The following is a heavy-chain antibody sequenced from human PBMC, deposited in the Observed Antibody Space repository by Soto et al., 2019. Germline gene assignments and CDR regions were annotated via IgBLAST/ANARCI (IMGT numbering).Heavy chain of an antibody. Sequence: SVKVSCKASGGTFSSYAISWVRQAPGQGLEWMGGIIPIFGTANYAQKFQGRVTVTADESTSTAYMELSSLRSEDTAVYYCARDWXITMVRGGLYGMDVWGQGTTVTVSS. CDR2: IIPIFGTA. J-gene: IGHJ6*02. CDR3: ARDWXITMVRGGLYGMDV. CDR1: GGTFSSYA. V-gene: IGHV1-69*13. D-gene: IGHD3-10*01.